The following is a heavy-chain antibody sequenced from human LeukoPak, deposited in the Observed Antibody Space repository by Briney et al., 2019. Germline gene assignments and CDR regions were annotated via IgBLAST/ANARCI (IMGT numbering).Heavy chain of an antibody. CDR3: VRRRGGKQQVVYFDY. CDR1: GGSLTSYY. Sequence: SETLSLTCTVSGGSLTSYYWRCIRQPPGKGLEWIGYFFHKGSRRYNPTLKGGVTLSADTTKHELFLSLNSPTAAHTPVHYCVRRRGGKQQVVYFDYWGQGTLATVSS. CDR2: FFHKGSR. D-gene: IGHD6-13*01. J-gene: IGHJ4*02. V-gene: IGHV4-59*08.